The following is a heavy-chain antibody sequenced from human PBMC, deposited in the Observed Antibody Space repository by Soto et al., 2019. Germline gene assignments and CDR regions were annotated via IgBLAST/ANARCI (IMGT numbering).Heavy chain of an antibody. Sequence: ASVKVSCKASGYTFTSYGISWVRQAPGQGLEWMGWINAGNGNTKYSQKFQGRVTITRDTSASTAYMELSSLRSEDTAVYYCARDPSNFPYNWFDPWGQGTLVTVSS. CDR1: GYTFTSYG. V-gene: IGHV1-18*04. D-gene: IGHD4-4*01. CDR3: ARDPSNFPYNWFDP. CDR2: INAGNGNT. J-gene: IGHJ5*02.